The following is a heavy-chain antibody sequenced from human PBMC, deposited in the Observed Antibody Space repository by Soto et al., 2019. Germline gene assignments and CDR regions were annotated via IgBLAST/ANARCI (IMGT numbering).Heavy chain of an antibody. J-gene: IGHJ6*02. CDR1: GGTFSSYA. CDR3: ARNQKTSPRNYYDYGMDV. V-gene: IGHV1-69*12. Sequence: QVQLVQSGAEVKKPGSSVKVSCKASGGTFSSYAISWVRQAPGQGLEWMGGIIPIFGTANYAQKFQGRVTITADESTSTAYMELSRLRSEDTAVYYCARNQKTSPRNYYDYGMDVWGQGTTVTVSS. CDR2: IIPIFGTA.